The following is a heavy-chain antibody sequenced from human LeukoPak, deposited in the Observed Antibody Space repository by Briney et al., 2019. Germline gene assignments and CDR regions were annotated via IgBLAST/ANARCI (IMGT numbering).Heavy chain of an antibody. J-gene: IGHJ4*02. Sequence: SVKVSCKASGGTFSSYGISWVRQAPGQGLEWVGRIIPIFGTANYAQKFQGRLTITTDESTSTAYMELSSLGSEDTAVYYCAREGDYGDYASDCWGQGTLVTVSS. D-gene: IGHD4-17*01. CDR3: AREGDYGDYASDC. CDR2: IIPIFGTA. CDR1: GGTFSSYG. V-gene: IGHV1-69*05.